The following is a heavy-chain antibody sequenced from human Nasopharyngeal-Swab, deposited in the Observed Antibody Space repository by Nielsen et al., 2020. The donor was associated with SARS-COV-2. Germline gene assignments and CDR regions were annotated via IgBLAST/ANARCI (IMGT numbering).Heavy chain of an antibody. CDR2: ISSSGSTI. V-gene: IGHV3-11*01. J-gene: IGHJ4*02. CDR3: AREDTDYYDSSGYFDY. CDR1: GFTFSDYY. Sequence: GESLKISCAASGFTFSDYYMSWIRQAPGKGLEWVSYISSSGSTIYYADSVKGRFTISRDNAKNSLYLQMNSLRAEDTAVCYCAREDTDYYDSSGYFDYWGQGTLVTVSS. D-gene: IGHD3-22*01.